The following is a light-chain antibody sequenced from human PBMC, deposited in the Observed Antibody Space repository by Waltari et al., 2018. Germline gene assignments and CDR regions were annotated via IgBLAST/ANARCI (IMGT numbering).Light chain of an antibody. CDR2: WAS. J-gene: IGKJ1*01. CDR3: QQSYSPHRT. CDR1: QSVSSN. Sequence: DIVMTHSPATLSLPPGERATLSCRASQSVSSNLAWYQQKPGQAPKLLIYWASIRESGVPDRFSGSGSETDFTLTISSLQAEDVAVYYCQQSYSPHRTFGQGTRVEIK. V-gene: IGKV3-15*01.